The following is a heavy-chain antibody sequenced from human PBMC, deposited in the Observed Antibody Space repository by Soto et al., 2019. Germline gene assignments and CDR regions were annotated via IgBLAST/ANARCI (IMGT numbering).Heavy chain of an antibody. V-gene: IGHV3-23*01. J-gene: IGHJ3*02. Sequence: GGSLRLSCAASGLTFSSYPMTWVRQAPGKGLEWVSAISGSGYSTDYADSVKGRFTISRDNSKNTLYLQMNSLRVEDTAVYYCAKDMLSAAASDAFDIWGQGTMVTVSS. CDR1: GLTFSSYP. CDR3: AKDMLSAAASDAFDI. D-gene: IGHD2-2*01. CDR2: ISGSGYST.